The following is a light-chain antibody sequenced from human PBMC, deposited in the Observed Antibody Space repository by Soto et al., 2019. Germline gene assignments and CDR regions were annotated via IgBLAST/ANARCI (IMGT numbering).Light chain of an antibody. Sequence: DMQMTQSPSSLSASVGDRVTITCRASQSISSYLNWYQQKPGKAPKLLIYAASSLQSGVPSRFSGSGSGTDLTLTISSLQPEDFATYYCQQSYRILPTFGQGTKVEIK. J-gene: IGKJ1*01. CDR2: AAS. V-gene: IGKV1-39*01. CDR1: QSISSY. CDR3: QQSYRILPT.